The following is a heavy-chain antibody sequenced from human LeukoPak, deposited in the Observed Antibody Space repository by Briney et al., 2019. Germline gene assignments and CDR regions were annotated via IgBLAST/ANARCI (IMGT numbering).Heavy chain of an antibody. J-gene: IGHJ4*02. CDR1: GFTFNSYS. Sequence: GGSLRLSCAASGFTFNSYSMNWIRQAPGKGLEWASSITSSSRYIKYSDSVKGRFTISRDNARSSLYLQMNSLRAEDTAVYYCARDSLFYYFDYWGQGTLVTVSS. CDR2: ITSSSRYI. V-gene: IGHV3-21*01. CDR3: ARDSLFYYFDY.